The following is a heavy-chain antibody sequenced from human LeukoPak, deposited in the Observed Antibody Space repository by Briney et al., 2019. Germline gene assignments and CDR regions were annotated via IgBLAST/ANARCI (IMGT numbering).Heavy chain of an antibody. CDR3: AKPPLDDSFAFDY. Sequence: PGGSLRLSCAASGFTFSSYGMHWVRQAPGKGLEWVSFTRYDGSNKYYADSVKGRFTISRDNSKNTLYLQMNSLRSEDTAVYYCAKPPLDDSFAFDYWGQGTLVTVPS. CDR2: TRYDGSNK. J-gene: IGHJ4*02. CDR1: GFTFSSYG. V-gene: IGHV3-30*02. D-gene: IGHD5-18*01.